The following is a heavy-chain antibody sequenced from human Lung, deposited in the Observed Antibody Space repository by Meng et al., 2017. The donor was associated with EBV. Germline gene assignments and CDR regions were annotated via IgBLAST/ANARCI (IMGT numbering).Heavy chain of an antibody. CDR3: ARGQWLDNS. V-gene: IGHV4-34*01. CDR2: ISHSGST. J-gene: IGHJ4*02. Sequence: QWPLPQWGPCLLQPSETLSLTCAVYSGSFSGYFWSWIRQPPGKGLEWIGEISHSGSTNYNPSLKSRVTISVDKSKNQFSLKLTSVTVADTAVYYCARGQWLDNSWGQGTLVTVSS. CDR1: SGSFSGYF. D-gene: IGHD6-19*01.